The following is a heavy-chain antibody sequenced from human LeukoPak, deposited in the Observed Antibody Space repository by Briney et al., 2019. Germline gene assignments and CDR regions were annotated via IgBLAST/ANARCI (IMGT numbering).Heavy chain of an antibody. CDR1: GDSVSSNTAA. CDR2: TYYRSKWVN. CDR3: ARGGSGGRAFDI. J-gene: IGHJ3*02. D-gene: IGHD3-10*01. V-gene: IGHV6-1*01. Sequence: SQTLSLTCAIPGDSVSSNTAAWIWIRQSPSRGLEWLGRTYYRSKWVNEYAVSVKGRITINPDTSMNQFSLQLNSVTPEDTAIYYCARGGSGGRAFDIWGQGTMVTVSS.